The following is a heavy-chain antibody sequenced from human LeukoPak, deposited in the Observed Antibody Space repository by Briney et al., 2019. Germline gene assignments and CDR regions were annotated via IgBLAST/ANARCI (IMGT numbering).Heavy chain of an antibody. CDR3: ARDDRIGAAGTFDN. J-gene: IGHJ4*02. V-gene: IGHV3-53*01. D-gene: IGHD6-13*01. CDR2: IYSGGTT. CDR1: GFTVISSF. Sequence: GGSLRLSCAASGFTVISSFMRWVRQAPGKGLEWVSIIYSGGTTYYADSVKGRFTISRDNSKNTLYLQMNSLRAEDTAVYFCARDDRIGAAGTFDNSGQGTLVTVSS.